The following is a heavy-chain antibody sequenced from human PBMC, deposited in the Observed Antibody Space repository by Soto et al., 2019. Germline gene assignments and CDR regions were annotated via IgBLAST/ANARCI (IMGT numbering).Heavy chain of an antibody. Sequence: QVHLVQSGAEVKKPGASVKVSCQASGYAFTTYGITWVRQAPGQGLEWMGWISAHNGNTNYAQKLQGRGSGTRDTSTSTAYIELRSVRSDDTAVYYCARGRYGDYWGQGALVTVSS. V-gene: IGHV1-18*01. CDR3: ARGRYGDY. CDR2: ISAHNGNT. D-gene: IGHD1-1*01. CDR1: GYAFTTYG. J-gene: IGHJ4*02.